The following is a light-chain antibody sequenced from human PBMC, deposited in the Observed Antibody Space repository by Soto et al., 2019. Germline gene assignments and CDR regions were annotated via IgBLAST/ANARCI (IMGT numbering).Light chain of an antibody. CDR2: GAS. CDR3: QQRSNWL. Sequence: EILLTQSPATLSVSPGERVTLSCRASQSVDINLAWYQKKPGQAPRLVIYGASTRATDMPGTFSGSGSGTEFTLTISSMQSEDFGVYYCQQRSNWLFDGGTKVDIK. CDR1: QSVDIN. V-gene: IGKV3-15*01. J-gene: IGKJ4*01.